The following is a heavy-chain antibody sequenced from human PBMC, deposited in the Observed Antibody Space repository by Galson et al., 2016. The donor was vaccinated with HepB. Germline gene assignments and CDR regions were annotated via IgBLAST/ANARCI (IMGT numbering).Heavy chain of an antibody. Sequence: SETLSLTCTVSGGSISDYYWGWIRQSPGKGLEWIGYIYYSGSTNYNPSLKSRVTISVDPSKIQFSLNLNSVTAADTALYYCTRATSFAYFDYWGQGTLVTVSS. V-gene: IGHV4-59*01. CDR3: TRATSFAYFDY. J-gene: IGHJ4*02. CDR2: IYYSGST. CDR1: GGSISDYY. D-gene: IGHD3-16*01.